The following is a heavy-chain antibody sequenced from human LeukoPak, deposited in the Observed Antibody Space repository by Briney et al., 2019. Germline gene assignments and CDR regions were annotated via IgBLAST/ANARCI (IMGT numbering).Heavy chain of an antibody. CDR3: ARETFVSTYYDFWSGYSYYFDY. V-gene: IGHV3-30*01. CDR2: ISYDGSNK. Sequence: PGRSLRLSCAASGFTFSSYAMHWVRQAPGKGLEWVAVISYDGSNKYYADSVKGRFTISRDNSKNTLYLQMNSLRAEDTAVYYCARETFVSTYYDFWSGYSYYFDYWGQGTLVTVSS. J-gene: IGHJ4*02. D-gene: IGHD3-3*01. CDR1: GFTFSSYA.